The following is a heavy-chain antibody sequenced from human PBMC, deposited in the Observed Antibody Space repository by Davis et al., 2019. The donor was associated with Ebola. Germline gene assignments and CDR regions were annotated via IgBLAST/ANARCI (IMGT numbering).Heavy chain of an antibody. J-gene: IGHJ6*02. V-gene: IGHV3-66*01. CDR3: ARARTYYYGMDV. CDR1: GFTVRSNY. CDR2: LYTDGRT. D-gene: IGHD3/OR15-3a*01. Sequence: GESLKISCAGSGFTVRSNYMSWVRQAPGKGLEWVSVLYTDGRTHYADSVKGRFTISRDNAQNSLYLQLNSLRAEDTAVYYCARARTYYYGMDVWGQGTTVTVSS.